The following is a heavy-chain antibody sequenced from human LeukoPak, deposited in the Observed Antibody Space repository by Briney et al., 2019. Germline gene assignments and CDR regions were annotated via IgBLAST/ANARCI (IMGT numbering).Heavy chain of an antibody. CDR3: TRGSYDVLTGYSTLGEY. CDR2: IYYSGIT. V-gene: IGHV4-39*01. Sequence: PSETLSLTCTVSGGSLSSSSYYWGWVRQPPGKGLEWIGNIYYSGITYSNPSLNSPLTISFDTSQRQFSLRLGSVTAADTALYYCTRGSYDVLTGYSTLGEYWGQGTLVTVSS. CDR1: GGSLSSSSYY. D-gene: IGHD3-9*01. J-gene: IGHJ4*02.